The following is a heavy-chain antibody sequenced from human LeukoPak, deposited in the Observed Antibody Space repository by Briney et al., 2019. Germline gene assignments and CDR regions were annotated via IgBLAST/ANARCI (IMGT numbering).Heavy chain of an antibody. CDR3: ARGACSGGSCSDAFYI. V-gene: IGHV1-2*02. Sequence: ASVTVSCQCSGYTFTGYHIHWVRQPPGQGLEWMGLINPSGGGTYYAQKFQGRFTMTRDTSISTAYMEMSRLRSDDTAVYYCARGACSGGSCSDAFYIQGQVTMVSVSS. CDR1: GYTFTGYH. J-gene: IGHJ3*02. CDR2: INPSGGGT. D-gene: IGHD2-15*01.